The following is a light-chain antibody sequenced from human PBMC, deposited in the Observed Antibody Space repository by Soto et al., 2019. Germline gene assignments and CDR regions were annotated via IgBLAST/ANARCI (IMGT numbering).Light chain of an antibody. J-gene: IGLJ1*01. CDR1: SSDVGRYNY. V-gene: IGLV2-14*03. Sequence: QSALTQPASVSGSPGQSITISCTGTSSDVGRYNYVSWYQQHPGKAPKLMIYDVTNRPSGVSNRFSGSKSGNTASLTSSGLQAEDEADYYCNSYTISSTRVFGTGTKLTVL. CDR3: NSYTISSTRV. CDR2: DVT.